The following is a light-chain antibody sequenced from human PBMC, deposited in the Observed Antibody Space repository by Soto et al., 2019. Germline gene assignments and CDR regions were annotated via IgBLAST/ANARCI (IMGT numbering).Light chain of an antibody. V-gene: IGKV1-39*01. J-gene: IGKJ1*01. CDR2: AAS. CDR1: QSISSY. CDR3: QQNYCTPST. Sequence: DIPMTQSPSSLSASVGARATITCRASQSISSYLNWYQQKPGKAPKLLIYAASSLQSGVTSRFSGCGSETDFTHTIGNLQPDEFATYYGQQNYCTPSTLGKGTKVEIK.